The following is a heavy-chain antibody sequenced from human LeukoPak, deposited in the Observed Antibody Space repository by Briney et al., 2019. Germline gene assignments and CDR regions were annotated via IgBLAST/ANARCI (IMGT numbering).Heavy chain of an antibody. D-gene: IGHD2-2*01. CDR3: ARAGFFTSNYYYGLDV. Sequence: PSETLSLTCLASGDSINNADYYWGWVRQPPGKGLEWIASIHSSGSTYYNPSLESRVTISADTSANHFSLRLTSVTAADTAVYYCARAGFFTSNYYYGLDVWGQGTMLSVSS. J-gene: IGHJ6*02. CDR2: IHSSGST. V-gene: IGHV4-39*01. CDR1: GDSINNADYY.